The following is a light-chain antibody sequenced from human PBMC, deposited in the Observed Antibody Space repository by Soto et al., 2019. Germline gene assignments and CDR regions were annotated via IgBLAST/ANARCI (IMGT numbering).Light chain of an antibody. CDR2: DAS. Sequence: DIQMTQSPSSLSASVGDRVTITCQASQDISNYLNWYQQKPGKAPKLLIYDASNLETCVPSRFSGSGSGTDFTFTISSLQPQDIATYYCQQYDNLPITSGQGTRLEIK. V-gene: IGKV1-33*01. J-gene: IGKJ5*01. CDR1: QDISNY. CDR3: QQYDNLPIT.